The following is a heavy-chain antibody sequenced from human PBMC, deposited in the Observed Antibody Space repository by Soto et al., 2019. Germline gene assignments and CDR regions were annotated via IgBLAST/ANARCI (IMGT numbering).Heavy chain of an antibody. Sequence: ASVKVSCKASGYTFTGYYMHWVRQAPGQGLEWMGWINPNSGGTNYAQKFQGWVTMTRDTSISTAYVELSRLRSDDTAVYYCARGGRYCSSTSCYTYELNWFDPWGHGTLVTVSS. J-gene: IGHJ5*02. D-gene: IGHD2-2*02. CDR2: INPNSGGT. CDR1: GYTFTGYY. CDR3: ARGGRYCSSTSCYTYELNWFDP. V-gene: IGHV1-2*04.